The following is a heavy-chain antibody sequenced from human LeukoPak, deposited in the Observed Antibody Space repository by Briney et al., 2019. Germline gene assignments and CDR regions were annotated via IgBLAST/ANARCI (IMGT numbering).Heavy chain of an antibody. V-gene: IGHV6-1*01. CDR1: GDSVSSKITD. CDR2: TYYRSKWYY. D-gene: IGHD4-17*01. CDR3: SRSGDFEDS. J-gene: IGHJ4*02. Sequence: SQTLSLTCAISGDSVSSKITDWNWIRQSPSRGLEWLGRTYYRSKWYYDYAVSMKSRITIKPDTSKNQFSLQLNSVTPEDTAVYYCSRSGDFEDSWGQGTLVTVSS.